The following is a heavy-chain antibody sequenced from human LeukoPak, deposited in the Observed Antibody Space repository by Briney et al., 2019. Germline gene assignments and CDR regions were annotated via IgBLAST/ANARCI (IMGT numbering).Heavy chain of an antibody. CDR3: ARDHDSSGYPLPFDY. J-gene: IGHJ4*02. D-gene: IGHD3-22*01. CDR2: ISSSSSYI. CDR1: GFTFSSYS. V-gene: IGHV3-21*01. Sequence: PGGSLRLSCAASGFTFSSYSMNWVRQAPGKGLEWVSSISSSSSYIYYADSVKGRFTISRDNAKNSLNLQMNSLRAEDTAVYYCARDHDSSGYPLPFDYWGQGTLVTVSS.